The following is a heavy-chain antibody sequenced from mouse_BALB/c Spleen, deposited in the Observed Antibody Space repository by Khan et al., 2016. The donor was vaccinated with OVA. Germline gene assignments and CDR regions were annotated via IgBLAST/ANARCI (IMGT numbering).Heavy chain of an antibody. D-gene: IGHD2-14*01. CDR1: GYTFTSYT. V-gene: IGHV1-4*01. J-gene: IGHJ3*01. CDR3: VREGAYYRSDGWFAY. Sequence: QVQLQQSGAELARPGASVKMSCKASGYTFTSYTMHWVRQRPGQTLEWNGHINPSNNYSNYNQNFKDKATLIVDKSSSTAYMQLSSLTSEDSAVYYCVREGAYYRSDGWFAYWGQGTLVTVSA. CDR2: INPSNNYS.